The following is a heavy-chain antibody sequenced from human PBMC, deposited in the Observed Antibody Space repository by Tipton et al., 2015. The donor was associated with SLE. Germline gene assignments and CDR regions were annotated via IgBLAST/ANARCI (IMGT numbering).Heavy chain of an antibody. D-gene: IGHD3-10*01. CDR3: ARDRLWFGEQGAFDI. V-gene: IGHV4-59*11. CDR1: GGSISRHY. Sequence: TLSLTCTVSGGSISRHYWSWIRQPPGKGLEWIGYIYYSGSTYYNPSLKSRVTISVDTSKNQFSLKLSSVTAADTAVYYCARDRLWFGEQGAFDIWGQGTMVTVSS. CDR2: IYYSGST. J-gene: IGHJ3*02.